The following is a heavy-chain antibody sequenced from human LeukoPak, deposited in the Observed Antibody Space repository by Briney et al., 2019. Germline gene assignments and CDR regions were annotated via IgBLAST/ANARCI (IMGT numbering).Heavy chain of an antibody. CDR2: ISYDGSNK. J-gene: IGHJ4*02. CDR1: GFTFSSYG. V-gene: IGHV3-30*18. D-gene: IGHD1-26*01. Sequence: PGRSLRLSCAASGFTFSSYGMHWVRQAPGKGLEWVAVISYDGSNKYYADSVKGRFTISRDNSKNTLYLQMNSLRAEDTAVYYCAKDSIVGATTPLSSFHYWGQGTLVTVSS. CDR3: AKDSIVGATTPLSSFHY.